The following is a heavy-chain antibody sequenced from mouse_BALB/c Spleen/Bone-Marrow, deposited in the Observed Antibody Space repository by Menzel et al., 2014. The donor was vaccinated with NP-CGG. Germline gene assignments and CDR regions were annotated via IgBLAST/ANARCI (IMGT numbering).Heavy chain of an antibody. CDR1: GFTFSTFG. J-gene: IGHJ1*01. CDR3: ARGVNWDDIDV. CDR2: ISSGSTAI. D-gene: IGHD4-1*01. Sequence: EVMLVESGGGLVQPGGSWKLSCAASGFTFSTFGMHWVRQAPEKGLEWVAYISSGSTAIFYADTLKGRFTISRDNPENTLFLQMTSLRSEDTAMYYCARGVNWDDIDVWGAGTTVTVSS. V-gene: IGHV5-17*02.